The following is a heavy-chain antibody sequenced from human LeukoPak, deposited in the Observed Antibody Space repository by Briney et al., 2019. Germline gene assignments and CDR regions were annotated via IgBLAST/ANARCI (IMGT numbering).Heavy chain of an antibody. CDR1: GFTSSSYA. J-gene: IGHJ4*02. Sequence: GGSLRLSCAASGFTSSSYAMHWVRQAPGKGLEWVAVISYDGSNKYYADSVKGRFTISRDNSKNTLYLQMNSLRAEDTAVYYCARDSYYDFWSGLDYWGQGTLVTVSS. CDR2: ISYDGSNK. D-gene: IGHD3-3*01. CDR3: ARDSYYDFWSGLDY. V-gene: IGHV3-30-3*01.